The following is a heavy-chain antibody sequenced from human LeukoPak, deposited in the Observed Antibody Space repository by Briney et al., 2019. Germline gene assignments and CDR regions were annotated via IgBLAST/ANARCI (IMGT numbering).Heavy chain of an antibody. V-gene: IGHV3-23*01. J-gene: IGHJ2*01. Sequence: GGSLKISRAASGFTFSSYAMAWVRQAPGKGLEWVSTISGSGDRTYYADSVKGRFTISRDNSKNTLHLLMNSLRVEDTAVYYCAKDRAYWDFDLWGRGSLV. CDR2: ISGSGDRT. CDR3: AKDRAYWDFDL. CDR1: GFTFSSYA.